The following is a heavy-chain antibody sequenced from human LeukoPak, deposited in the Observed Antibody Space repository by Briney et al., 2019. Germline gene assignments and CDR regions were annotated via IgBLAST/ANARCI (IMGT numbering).Heavy chain of an antibody. CDR2: ISYDGSNK. Sequence: GGSLRLSCAASGFTFSSYAMYWVRQAPGKGLEWVAVISYDGSNKYYADSVKGRFTVSRDNSKNTLYLQMNSLRAEDTAVYYCARVSLRFLEWFSMDVWGQGTTVTVSS. D-gene: IGHD3-3*01. CDR1: GFTFSSYA. CDR3: ARVSLRFLEWFSMDV. J-gene: IGHJ6*02. V-gene: IGHV3-30-3*01.